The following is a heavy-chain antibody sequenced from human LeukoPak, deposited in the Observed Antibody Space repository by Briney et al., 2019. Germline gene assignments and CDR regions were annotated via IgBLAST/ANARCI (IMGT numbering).Heavy chain of an antibody. J-gene: IGHJ4*02. Sequence: GESLKISCMGSGYTFITYWIGWVHQMPGKGLEWMGVIYPGDSDTRYSPSFQGQVTISADKSISTAYLQWSSLKASDTAMYYCARSKGFSYANYFDYWGQGTLVTVSS. V-gene: IGHV5-51*07. CDR2: IYPGDSDT. CDR1: GYTFITYW. D-gene: IGHD5-18*01. CDR3: ARSKGFSYANYFDY.